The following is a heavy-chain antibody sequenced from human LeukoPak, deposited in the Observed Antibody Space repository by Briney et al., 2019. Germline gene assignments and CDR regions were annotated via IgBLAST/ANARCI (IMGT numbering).Heavy chain of an antibody. CDR1: GFTFSSYN. V-gene: IGHV3-48*04. CDR3: ARGVRGALFDYFDC. Sequence: PGGSLRLSCAASGFTFSSYNMNWVRQAPGKGLEWVSYIGSSGSPLYYADSVKGRFTMSRDNAKNSLYLHMKSLRADDTAVYYCARGVRGALFDYFDCWGRGTLVTVSS. D-gene: IGHD3-10*01. CDR2: IGSSGSPL. J-gene: IGHJ4*02.